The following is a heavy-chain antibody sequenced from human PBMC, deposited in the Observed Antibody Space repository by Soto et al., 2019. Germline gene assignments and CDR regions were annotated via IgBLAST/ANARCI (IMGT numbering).Heavy chain of an antibody. D-gene: IGHD5-12*01. CDR2: ISWNSGSI. CDR1: GFTFNDYA. CDR3: AKASPWHFDY. Sequence: EEQLVESGGGLVQPGRSLRLSCAASGFTFNDYAMHWVRQAPGKGQEWVSGISWNSGSIGYADSVKGRFTISRDNAKNSLYLQMNSLRAEDTALYYCAKASPWHFDYWGQGTLVTVSS. V-gene: IGHV3-9*01. J-gene: IGHJ4*02.